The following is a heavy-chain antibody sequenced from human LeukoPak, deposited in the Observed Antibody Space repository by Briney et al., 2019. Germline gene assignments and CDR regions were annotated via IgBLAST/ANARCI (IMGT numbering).Heavy chain of an antibody. CDR1: GGSISSRGYF. CDR2: GSFSGNT. Sequence: SETLSLTCTVSGGSISSRGYFWGWIRQPPGKGLEWIGSGSFSGNTYYNPSLKSRVTISVDTSKNQFSLKVSSVTAADTALYFCSSARLGATRHWGQGTLVTVSS. V-gene: IGHV4-39*07. CDR3: SSARLGATRH. D-gene: IGHD1-26*01. J-gene: IGHJ4*02.